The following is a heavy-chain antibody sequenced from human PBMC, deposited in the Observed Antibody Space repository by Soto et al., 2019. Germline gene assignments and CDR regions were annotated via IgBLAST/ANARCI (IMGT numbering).Heavy chain of an antibody. CDR3: AKDSNKYSSSLRGRYFDY. J-gene: IGHJ4*02. CDR1: GFPFSSYG. D-gene: IGHD4-4*01. CDR2: ISGGGSNT. Sequence: EVQLLESGGGLVQRGGSLRLSCAASGFPFSSYGMSWVRQAPGKGLEWVSGISGGGSNTFYADSVKGRFTISRDNSKNTLLLQMNSLGAEDTAVYYCAKDSNKYSSSLRGRYFDYWGQGIGVTVSS. V-gene: IGHV3-23*01.